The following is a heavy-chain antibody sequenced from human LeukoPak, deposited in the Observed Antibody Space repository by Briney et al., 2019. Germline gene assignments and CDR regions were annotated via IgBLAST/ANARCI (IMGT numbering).Heavy chain of an antibody. Sequence: GGSLRFSCAVYGITLSNYGMSWVRQAPGKGLEWVAGISDSGGRTNYADSVKGRFTISRDNPKNTLYLQMNSLRAEDTAVYFCAKRGVVIRVILVGFHKEAYYFDSWGQGALVTVSS. CDR2: ISDSGGRT. V-gene: IGHV3-23*01. CDR3: AKRGVVIRVILVGFHKEAYYFDS. J-gene: IGHJ4*02. D-gene: IGHD3-22*01. CDR1: GITLSNYG.